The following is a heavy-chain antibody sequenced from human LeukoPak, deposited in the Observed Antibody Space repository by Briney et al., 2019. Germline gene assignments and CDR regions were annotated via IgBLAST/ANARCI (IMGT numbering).Heavy chain of an antibody. Sequence: ASLKVSCKASGYTFTSYYMHWVRQAPGQGLEWMGIINPSGGSTSYAQKFQGRVTMTRDASTSTVYMELSSLRSEDTAVYYCARSVKSIAARPTAIDYWGQGTLVTVSS. CDR2: INPSGGST. CDR3: ARSVKSIAARPTAIDY. V-gene: IGHV1-46*01. CDR1: GYTFTSYY. D-gene: IGHD6-6*01. J-gene: IGHJ4*02.